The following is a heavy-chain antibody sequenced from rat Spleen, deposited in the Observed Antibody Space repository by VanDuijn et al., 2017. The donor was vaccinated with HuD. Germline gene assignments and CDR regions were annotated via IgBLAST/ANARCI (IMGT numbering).Heavy chain of an antibody. CDR2: ITNTGGST. D-gene: IGHD1-12*02. CDR1: GFTFSDYY. Sequence: EVQLVESDGGLVQPGRSLKLSCAASGFTFSDYYMAWIRQAPGKGLGWVASITNTGGSTYYPDSVKGRFTISRDNAKSTLYLQLDSLRSEDTATYYCTTDTFYDGTYYPGGFDYWGQGVMVTVSS. CDR3: TTDTFYDGTYYPGGFDY. V-gene: IGHV5-20*01. J-gene: IGHJ2*01.